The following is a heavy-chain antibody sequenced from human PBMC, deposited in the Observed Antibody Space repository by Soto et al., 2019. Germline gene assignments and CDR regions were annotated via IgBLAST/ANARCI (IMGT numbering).Heavy chain of an antibody. V-gene: IGHV3-30-3*01. CDR1: GFTFSSYA. J-gene: IGHJ4*02. D-gene: IGHD6-6*01. CDR2: ISYDGRNK. Sequence: GGSLRLSCAASGFTFSSYAIHWVRQAPGRGLEGVALISYDGRNKYYADSVKGRFTISRDNSKNTLYLQMNSLKTEDTAVYYCAREVEALDFWGQGVLVTVSS. CDR3: AREVEALDF.